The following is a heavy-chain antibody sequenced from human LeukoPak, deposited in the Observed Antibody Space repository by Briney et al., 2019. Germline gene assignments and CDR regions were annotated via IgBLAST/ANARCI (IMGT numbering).Heavy chain of an antibody. Sequence: SGPTLVNPTQALTLTCTFSGFSLSTSGVGVGWIRQPPGKALEWLALIYWNDDKRYSPSLKSRLTITKDTSKNQVVLTMTNMDPVDTATYYCAHSLAMVRGVRRYYFDYWGQGTLVTVSS. CDR2: IYWNDDK. J-gene: IGHJ4*02. V-gene: IGHV2-5*01. D-gene: IGHD3-10*01. CDR1: GFSLSTSGVG. CDR3: AHSLAMVRGVRRYYFDY.